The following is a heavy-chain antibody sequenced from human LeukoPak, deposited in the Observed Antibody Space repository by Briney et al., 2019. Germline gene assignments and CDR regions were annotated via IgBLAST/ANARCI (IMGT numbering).Heavy chain of an antibody. V-gene: IGHV1-18*01. D-gene: IGHD2-15*01. CDR2: ISGYNGDT. CDR3: ARAGYCGDGGCRGGSAFDV. J-gene: IGHJ3*01. Sequence: GASVKVSCKASGYTFTSYGISWVRQAPGQGLECMGWISGYNGDTKYAQLLQGRFTVTTDTSTRTVYMELRSLTSDDTAVYYCARAGYCGDGGCRGGSAFDVWGQGTTVTVSS. CDR1: GYTFTSYG.